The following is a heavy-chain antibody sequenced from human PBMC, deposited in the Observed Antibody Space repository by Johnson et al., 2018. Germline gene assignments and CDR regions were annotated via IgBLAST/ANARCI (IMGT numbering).Heavy chain of an antibody. J-gene: IGHJ1*01. CDR1: GGPISSYY. Sequence: QVQLQESGPGLVKPSATLSLTCTVSGGPISSYYWNWIRQPPGKGLEWIGYIYYSGSTNYNPSLKSRVTMSVDLSPNQFSLGVGSVTAADTAVDYCARGTFYYGSSAPGPFQHWGQGTLVTVAS. CDR3: ARGTFYYGSSAPGPFQH. V-gene: IGHV4-59*01. CDR2: IYYSGST. D-gene: IGHD3-22*01.